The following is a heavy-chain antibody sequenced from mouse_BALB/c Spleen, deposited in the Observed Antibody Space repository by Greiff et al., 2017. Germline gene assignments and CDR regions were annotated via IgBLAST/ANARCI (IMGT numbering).Heavy chain of an antibody. CDR2: IWGDGST. J-gene: IGHJ3*01. CDR1: GFSLTGYG. D-gene: IGHD1-1*01. Sequence: QVTLKESGPGLVAPSQSLSITCTVSGFSLTGYGVNWVRQPPGKGLEWLGMIWGDGSTDYNSALKSRLSISKDNSKSQVFLKMNSLQTDDTARYYCARHDYGSSYRFAYWGQGTLVTVSA. CDR3: ARHDYGSSYRFAY. V-gene: IGHV2-6-7*01.